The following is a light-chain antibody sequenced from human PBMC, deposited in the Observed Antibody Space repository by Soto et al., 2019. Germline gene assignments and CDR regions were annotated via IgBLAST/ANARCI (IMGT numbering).Light chain of an antibody. CDR3: QQTHSFPFT. J-gene: IGKJ3*01. CDR2: GAS. CDR1: QSIGGY. V-gene: IGKV1-39*01. Sequence: DIPMTQSPSSLSASVGDRITITCRPSQSIGGYLNWYQQKPRSAPNLLIYGASSLQSGVPSRFSGSGSGTDFTRTISSLQPEDFATYYVQQTHSFPFTFGPGTKVEIK.